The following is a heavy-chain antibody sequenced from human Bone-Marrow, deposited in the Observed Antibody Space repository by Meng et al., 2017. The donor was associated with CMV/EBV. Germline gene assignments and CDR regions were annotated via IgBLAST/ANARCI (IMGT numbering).Heavy chain of an antibody. V-gene: IGHV1-69*05. CDR2: IIPIFVTT. Sequence: SGVTFSSYGIQWVRQAPGQGLEWMGGIIPIFVTTNYAQKFQGRVTITTDESTSTAYMRLSSLRSEDTAVYYCARETALAVSGSHYFDSWGQRTLVTVSS. J-gene: IGHJ4*02. CDR1: GVTFSSYG. CDR3: ARETALAVSGSHYFDS. D-gene: IGHD3-3*02.